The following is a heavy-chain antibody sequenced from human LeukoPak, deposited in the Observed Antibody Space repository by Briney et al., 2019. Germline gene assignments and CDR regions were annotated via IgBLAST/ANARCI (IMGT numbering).Heavy chain of an antibody. V-gene: IGHV1-2*02. CDR1: GYTFTGDN. CDR2: INPNSGGT. CDR3: AIPWVCYYDSSVYYYFHH. D-gene: IGHD3-22*01. J-gene: IGHJ1*01. Sequence: ASVKVSCKDSGYTFTGDNMHRVRQAPGQGLEWMGWINPNSGGTNYAQKFQGRLTMTRDTSISIAYMELSWLRSDDTPVYYCAIPWVCYYDSSVYYYFHHWGQGTLVTVSS.